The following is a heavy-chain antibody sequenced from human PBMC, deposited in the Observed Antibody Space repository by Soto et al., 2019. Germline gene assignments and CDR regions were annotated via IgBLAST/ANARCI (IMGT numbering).Heavy chain of an antibody. CDR2: IYSGGST. Sequence: EVQLVESGGGLVQPGGSLRLSCAASGFTVSSNYMSWVRQAPGKGLEWVSVIYSGGSTYYADSVKGRFTISRDNSKNPLYLQMNSLRAEDTAVYYCARESRAGRLVHYYYYGMDVWGQGTTVTVSS. V-gene: IGHV3-66*01. J-gene: IGHJ6*02. CDR3: ARESRAGRLVHYYYYGMDV. CDR1: GFTVSSNY. D-gene: IGHD6-19*01.